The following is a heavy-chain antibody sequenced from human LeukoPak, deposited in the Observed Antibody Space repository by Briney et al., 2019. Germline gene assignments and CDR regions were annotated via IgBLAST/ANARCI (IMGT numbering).Heavy chain of an antibody. J-gene: IGHJ6*03. D-gene: IGHD1-26*01. CDR1: GGSISSYY. V-gene: IGHV4-59*12. Sequence: SETLSLTCTVSGGSISSYYWSWVRQPPGKGLEWVGYIYYSGSTNYNPSLKRRVTISVDTSKNQFSLKLSSVTAADTAVYYCAREEWELGYYYYYMDVWGKGTTVTVSS. CDR2: IYYSGST. CDR3: AREEWELGYYYYYMDV.